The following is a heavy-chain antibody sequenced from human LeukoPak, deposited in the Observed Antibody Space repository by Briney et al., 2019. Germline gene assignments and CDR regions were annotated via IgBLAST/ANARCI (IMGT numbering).Heavy chain of an antibody. D-gene: IGHD5-12*01. J-gene: IGHJ4*02. CDR3: ASTSGYDFWDMGY. CDR2: ISDDGRS. Sequence: GRSLRLSCAASGFTFSDYGMHWVRQAPGKGLEGVTIISDDGRSNYADSVEGRFTISRDNSKNTLYLQMSTLRAEDRAVYYCASTSGYDFWDMGYWGQGTLVTVSS. V-gene: IGHV3-30*03. CDR1: GFTFSDYG.